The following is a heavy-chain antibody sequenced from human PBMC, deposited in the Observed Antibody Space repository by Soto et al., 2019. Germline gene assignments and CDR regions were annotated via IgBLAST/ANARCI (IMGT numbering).Heavy chain of an antibody. CDR1: GGSISISSYY. Sequence: SETLSLTCSVSGGSISISSYYWGWVRQPPGKGLEWIASMYYSGGTYYNPSLKSRATISVDKSKNQFSLKLTSATAADTAVYYCARLDRFLEYFNHWGQGTLVTVSS. CDR3: ARLDRFLEYFNH. D-gene: IGHD3-3*01. J-gene: IGHJ1*01. V-gene: IGHV4-39*01. CDR2: MYYSGGT.